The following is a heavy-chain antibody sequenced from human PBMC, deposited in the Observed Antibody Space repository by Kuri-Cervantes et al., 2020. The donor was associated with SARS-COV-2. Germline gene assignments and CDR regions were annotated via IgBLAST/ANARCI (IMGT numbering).Heavy chain of an antibody. CDR2: INHSGST. J-gene: IGHJ3*02. D-gene: IGHD4-23*01. V-gene: IGHV4-34*01. Sequence: GSLRLSCAVYGGSFSGYYWSWIRQPPGKGLEWIGEINHSGSTNYNPSLKSRVTISVDTSKNQFSLKLSSVTAADTAVYYCARELPQDAFDIWGQGTMVTVSS. CDR3: ARELPQDAFDI. CDR1: GGSFSGYY.